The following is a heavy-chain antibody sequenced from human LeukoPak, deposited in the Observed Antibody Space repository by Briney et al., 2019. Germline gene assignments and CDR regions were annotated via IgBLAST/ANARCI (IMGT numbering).Heavy chain of an antibody. CDR2: INSDGSST. CDR1: GFTFSSYA. Sequence: GRSLRLSCAASGFTFSSYAMHWVRQAPGKGLVWVSRINSDGSSTSYADSVKGRFTISRDNAKNTLYLQMNSLRAEDTAVYYCARGSWDSSSWSDNWFDPWGQGTLVTVSS. J-gene: IGHJ5*02. D-gene: IGHD6-13*01. V-gene: IGHV3-74*01. CDR3: ARGSWDSSSWSDNWFDP.